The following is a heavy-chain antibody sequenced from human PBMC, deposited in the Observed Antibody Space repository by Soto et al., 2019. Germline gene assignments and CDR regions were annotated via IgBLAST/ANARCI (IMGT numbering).Heavy chain of an antibody. J-gene: IGHJ6*03. CDR2: IWYDGSNK. Sequence: QVQLVESGGGVVQPGRSLRLSCAASGFTFSRYGMHWVRQAPGKGLEWVAVIWYDGSNKYYEDFVKGRFTISRDNSTNTLYLQMNSLRAEDTAVYYCARDPTETNYYYYYMDVWGKGTTVTVSS. CDR1: GFTFSRYG. D-gene: IGHD1-7*01. CDR3: ARDPTETNYYYYYMDV. V-gene: IGHV3-33*01.